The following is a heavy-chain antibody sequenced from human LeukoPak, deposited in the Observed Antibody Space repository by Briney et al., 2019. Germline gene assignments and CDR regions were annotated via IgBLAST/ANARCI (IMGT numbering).Heavy chain of an antibody. CDR3: ARDRYGGNSGEFDY. Sequence: SSETLSLTCTVSGGSISSYHWSWIRQPPGKGLEWIGCTHYSGATNYNPSLKSRVTISVDTSKNQLSLKLSSVTAADTAVYYCARDRYGGNSGEFDYWGQGTLVTVSS. J-gene: IGHJ4*02. V-gene: IGHV4-59*01. CDR1: GGSISSYH. D-gene: IGHD4-23*01. CDR2: THYSGAT.